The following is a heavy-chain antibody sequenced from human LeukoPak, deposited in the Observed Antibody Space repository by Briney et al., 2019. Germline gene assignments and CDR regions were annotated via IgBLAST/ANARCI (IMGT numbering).Heavy chain of an antibody. CDR2: ISTSSSPI. J-gene: IGHJ4*02. D-gene: IGHD1-1*01. CDR3: ARSRYPIDDFDY. V-gene: IGHV3-48*01. Sequence: GGSLRLSCAASGFTSSSYGMNWVRRAPGKGLEWVSYISTSSSPIYYADSVKGRFTISRDNARNSLYLQVNSLRAEDTAVYYCARSRYPIDDFDYWGQGTLVTVSS. CDR1: GFTSSSYG.